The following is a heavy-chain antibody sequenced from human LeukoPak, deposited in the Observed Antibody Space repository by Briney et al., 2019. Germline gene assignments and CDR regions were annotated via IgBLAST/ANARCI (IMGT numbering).Heavy chain of an antibody. D-gene: IGHD2-2*01. CDR2: ISSGGSTI. V-gene: IGHV3-48*03. J-gene: IGHJ3*02. CDR3: ARGEGYQLLDAFDI. CDR1: GFTFSSYE. Sequence: GGSLRLSCAASGFTFSSYEMNWVRQAPGKGLEWVSNISSGGSTIYYADSVKGRFTISRDNAKKSLYLQMNSLRAEDTAVYYCARGEGYQLLDAFDIWGQGTMVTVSS.